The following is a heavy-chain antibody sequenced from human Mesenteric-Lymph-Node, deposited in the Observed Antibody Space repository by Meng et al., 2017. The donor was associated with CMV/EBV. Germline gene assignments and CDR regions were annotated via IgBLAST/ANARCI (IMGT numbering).Heavy chain of an antibody. Sequence: GESLKISCAASGFSFSTYWMHWVRLTPGRGLVWVSRINTDESTTTYADSVKGRFTISRDNAKNTLYLQMNSLRAEDTAVYYCARDGDWGARSAFDIWGQGTMVTVSS. D-gene: IGHD3-16*01. CDR3: ARDGDWGARSAFDI. J-gene: IGHJ3*02. CDR1: GFSFSTYW. V-gene: IGHV3-74*01. CDR2: INTDESTT.